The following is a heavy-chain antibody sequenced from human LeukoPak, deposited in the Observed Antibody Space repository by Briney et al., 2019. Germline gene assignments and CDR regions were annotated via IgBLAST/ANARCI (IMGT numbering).Heavy chain of an antibody. D-gene: IGHD2-15*01. J-gene: IGHJ4*02. Sequence: GASVKVSCKASGYTFTSNGISWVRQAPGQGLEWMGIINPSGGSTSYAQKFQGRITMTRDTSTSTVYMELSSLRSEDTAVYYCARDYLKVVLAATAPSAGHMDNWGQGTLVTVSS. V-gene: IGHV1-46*01. CDR3: ARDYLKVVLAATAPSAGHMDN. CDR2: INPSGGST. CDR1: GYTFTSNG.